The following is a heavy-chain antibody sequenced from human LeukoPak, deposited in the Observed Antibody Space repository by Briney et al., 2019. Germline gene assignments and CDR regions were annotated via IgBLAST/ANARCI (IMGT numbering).Heavy chain of an antibody. Sequence: SETLSLTCTVSGASVSSASYWIWIRQPPGKGVEWIAHIYNGVNTNYNPTLKSRVTISVDTSKNQFSLELNSVTAADTAVYYCASKYNFGENWGQGTLVTVSS. J-gene: IGHJ4*02. V-gene: IGHV4-61*01. CDR3: ASKYNFGEN. CDR2: IYNGVNT. D-gene: IGHD1-1*01. CDR1: GASVSSASY.